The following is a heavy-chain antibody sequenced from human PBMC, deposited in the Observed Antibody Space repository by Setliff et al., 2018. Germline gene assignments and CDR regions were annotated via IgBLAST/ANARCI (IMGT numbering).Heavy chain of an antibody. CDR3: TRVTGFFYVDA. J-gene: IGHJ6*03. D-gene: IGHD3-3*01. CDR2: IYHSGTT. Sequence: SETLSLTCAVSGGSISSPNWWNWVRQPPGKGLEWIGEIYHSGTTNYNPSLKSRVTMSVDKSRNQFSLRLTSVTAADTAIYYCTRVTGFFYVDAWGKGTTVTVSS. CDR1: GGSISSPNW. V-gene: IGHV4-4*02.